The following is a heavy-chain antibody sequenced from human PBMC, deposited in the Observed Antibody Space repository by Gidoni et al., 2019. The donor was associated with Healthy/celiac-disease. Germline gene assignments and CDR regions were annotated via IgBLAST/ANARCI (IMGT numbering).Heavy chain of an antibody. V-gene: IGHV2-5*01. Sequence: QITLKESGPTLVKPTQTLTLTCTFSGFSLSTSGVGVGWIRQPPGTALEWLALIYWNDDKRYSPSLKSRLTITKDTAKNQVVLTMTNMDPVDTATYYCAHCLWYPPTPYYMDVWGKGTTVTVSS. CDR1: GFSLSTSGVG. J-gene: IGHJ6*03. CDR2: IYWNDDK. D-gene: IGHD2-15*01. CDR3: AHCLWYPPTPYYMDV.